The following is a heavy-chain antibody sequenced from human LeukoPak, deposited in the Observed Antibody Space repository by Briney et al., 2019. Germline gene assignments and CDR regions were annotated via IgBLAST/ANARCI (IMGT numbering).Heavy chain of an antibody. CDR1: GYNFTRYW. V-gene: IGHV5-51*01. D-gene: IGHD6-19*01. CDR3: ARRIAVAGTFDY. CDR2: IYPGDSDI. J-gene: IGHJ4*02. Sequence: GEALKISCKVSGYNFTRYWIGWVRQMRVKGLGWMGSIYPGDSDIRYSLSFQCQVTISADKSIRTAYLQWRSLKAADTAMYYCARRIAVAGTFDYWGPGTLVSVSP.